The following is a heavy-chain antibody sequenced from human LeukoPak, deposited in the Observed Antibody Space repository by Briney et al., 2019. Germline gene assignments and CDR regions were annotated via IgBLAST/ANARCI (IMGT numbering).Heavy chain of an antibody. J-gene: IGHJ4*02. CDR3: AKGHLLLWFGELYLL. V-gene: IGHV3-13*01. CDR1: GFTFSSYD. CDR2: IGTAGDT. D-gene: IGHD3-10*01. Sequence: GGSLRLSCAASGFTFSSYDMHWVRQATGKGLEWVSAIGTAGDTYYPGSVKGRFTISRDNSKNTLYLQMNSLRAEDTAVYYCAKGHLLLWFGELYLLWGQGTLVTVSS.